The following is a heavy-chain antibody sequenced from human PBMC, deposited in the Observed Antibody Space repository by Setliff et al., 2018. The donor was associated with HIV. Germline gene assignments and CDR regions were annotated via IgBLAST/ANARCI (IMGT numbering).Heavy chain of an antibody. CDR2: IYTSGST. Sequence: SETLSLTCTVSGGSISSGSYYWSWIRQPAGKGLEWIGRIYTSGSTNYNPSLKSRLTISVDTSKNQFSLKLSSVTAADTAVYYCARITMVRGVDYGMDVWGQGTTVTVSS. V-gene: IGHV4-61*02. D-gene: IGHD3-10*01. CDR3: ARITMVRGVDYGMDV. J-gene: IGHJ6*02. CDR1: GGSISSGSYY.